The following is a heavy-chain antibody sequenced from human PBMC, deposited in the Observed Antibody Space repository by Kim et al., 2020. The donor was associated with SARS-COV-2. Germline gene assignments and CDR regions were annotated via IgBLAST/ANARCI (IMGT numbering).Heavy chain of an antibody. V-gene: IGHV4-31*03. Sequence: SETLSLTCTVSGGSISSGGYYWSWIRQHPGKGLEWIGYIYYSGSTYYNPSLKSRVTISVDTSKNQFSLKLSSVTAADTAVYYCARELQVCSGGSCYPDAFDIWGQGTMVTVSS. J-gene: IGHJ3*02. CDR1: GGSISSGGYY. D-gene: IGHD2-15*01. CDR3: ARELQVCSGGSCYPDAFDI. CDR2: IYYSGST.